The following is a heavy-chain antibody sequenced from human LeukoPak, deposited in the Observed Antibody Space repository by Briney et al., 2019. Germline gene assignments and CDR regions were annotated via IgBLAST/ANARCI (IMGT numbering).Heavy chain of an antibody. D-gene: IGHD2-2*01. CDR3: ARDPGDSTSP. Sequence: GASVKVSCKASGYTFTSYGIAWVRQAPGQGLEWMGGIIPIFGTANYAQKFQGRVTITADESTSTAYMELSSLRSEDTAVYYCARDPGDSTSPWGQGTLVTVSS. V-gene: IGHV1-69*13. CDR2: IIPIFGTA. J-gene: IGHJ5*02. CDR1: GYTFTSYG.